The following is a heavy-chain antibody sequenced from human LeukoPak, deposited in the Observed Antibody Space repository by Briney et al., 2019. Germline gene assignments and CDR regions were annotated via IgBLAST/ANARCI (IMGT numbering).Heavy chain of an antibody. CDR3: ARQSYPSSAHDYAGLFDI. D-gene: IGHD3-22*01. V-gene: IGHV4-39*01. CDR1: GVSISSGSYF. J-gene: IGHJ3*02. CDR2: FYYSGST. Sequence: SETLSLTCTVSGVSISSGSYFWGWIRQPPGMGLQWIGSFYYSGSTYYRPSLKSRLSISVDRSKNQFSLKLSSVTAADTAVYYCARQSYPSSAHDYAGLFDIWGQGTMVTVSS.